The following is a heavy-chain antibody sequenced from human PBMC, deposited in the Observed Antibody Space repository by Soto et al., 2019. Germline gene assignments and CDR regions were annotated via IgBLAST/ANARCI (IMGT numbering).Heavy chain of an antibody. Sequence: QVQLQESGPGLVKPSGTLSLTCAVSGGSISSNNWWCWVRQPPGKGLGWIGGIFHSGGTNYNPSLESRVTILVNKSKNKFSLHLSSVTAADTAVYYGARQTDYYASSGTFDYWGQGTLVTVSS. J-gene: IGHJ4*02. CDR3: ARQTDYYASSGTFDY. V-gene: IGHV4-4*02. CDR1: GGSISSNNW. D-gene: IGHD3-22*01. CDR2: IFHSGGT.